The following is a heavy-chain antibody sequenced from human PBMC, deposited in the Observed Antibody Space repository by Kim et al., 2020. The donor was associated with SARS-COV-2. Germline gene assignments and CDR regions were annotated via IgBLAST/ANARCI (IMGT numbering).Heavy chain of an antibody. Sequence: ASVKVSCKASGYTFTSYDINWVRQATGQGLEWMGWMNPNSGNTGYAQKFQGRVTMTRNTSISTAYMELSSLRSEDTAMYYCARGVNMITFGGVIVIGWFDPWGQGTLVTVSS. D-gene: IGHD3-16*02. J-gene: IGHJ5*02. CDR1: GYTFTSYD. CDR2: MNPNSGNT. V-gene: IGHV1-8*01. CDR3: ARGVNMITFGGVIVIGWFDP.